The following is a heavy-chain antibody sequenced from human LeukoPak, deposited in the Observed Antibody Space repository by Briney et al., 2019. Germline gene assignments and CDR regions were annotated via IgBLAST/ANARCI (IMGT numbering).Heavy chain of an antibody. CDR1: GFSFSSYG. CDR2: TSYDGSNK. J-gene: IGHJ4*02. V-gene: IGHV3-30*18. CDR3: AKDRANAAWVGELSL. Sequence: GGSLRLSCTASGFSFSSYGMHWVRQAPGKGLEWVAVTSYDGSNKYYADSVKGRFTISRDNSKNTLYLQMNSLGAEDTAVHYCAKDRANAAWVGELSLWGQGTLVTVSS. D-gene: IGHD3-10*01.